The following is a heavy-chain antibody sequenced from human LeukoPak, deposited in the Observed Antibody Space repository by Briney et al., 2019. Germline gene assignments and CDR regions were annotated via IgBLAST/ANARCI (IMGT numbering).Heavy chain of an antibody. V-gene: IGHV3-30-3*01. CDR1: GFTFSSYA. D-gene: IGHD5-18*01. CDR3: ASGGDSS. Sequence: GRSLRLSCAASGFTFSSYAMHWVRQAPGKALEWVAVISYDGSNKYYADSVKGRFTISRDNSKNTLYLQMNSLRAEDTAVYYCASGGDSSWGQGTLVTVSS. CDR2: ISYDGSNK. J-gene: IGHJ5*02.